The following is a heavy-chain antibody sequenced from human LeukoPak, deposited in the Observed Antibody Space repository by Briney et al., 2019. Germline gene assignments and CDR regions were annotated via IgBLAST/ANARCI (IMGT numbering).Heavy chain of an antibody. CDR2: INQDESES. J-gene: IGHJ3*02. V-gene: IGHV3-7*01. CDR1: GFTFSTSW. Sequence: PGGSLRLSCAASGFTFSTSWMTWVRQAPGKGLEWVANINQDESESYYVDSVKGRFTISRDNAKNSLYLQMNSLRAEDTAVYYCAREDGLSHPFGVVTDDAFDIWGQGTMVTVSS. CDR3: AREDGLSHPFGVVTDDAFDI. D-gene: IGHD3-3*01.